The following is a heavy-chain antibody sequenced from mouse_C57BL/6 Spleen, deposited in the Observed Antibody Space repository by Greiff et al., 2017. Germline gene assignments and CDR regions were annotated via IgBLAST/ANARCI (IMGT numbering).Heavy chain of an antibody. CDR1: GYTFTDYN. J-gene: IGHJ2*01. CDR2: INPNNGGT. CDR3: ARMREYHYFDY. Sequence: EVQLVESGPELVKPGASVKMSCKASGYTFTDYNMHWVKQSHGKSLEWIGYINPNNGGTSYNQKFKGKATLTVNKSSSTAYMELRSLTSEDSAVYYCARMREYHYFDYWGQGTTLTVSS. V-gene: IGHV1-22*01. D-gene: IGHD5-1*01.